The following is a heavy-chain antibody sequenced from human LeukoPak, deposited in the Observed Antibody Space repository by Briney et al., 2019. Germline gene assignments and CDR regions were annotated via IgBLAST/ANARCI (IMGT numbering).Heavy chain of an antibody. J-gene: IGHJ4*02. CDR1: GCSISSYY. V-gene: IGHV4-59*08. CDR3: ATRRVGATHFDY. Sequence: SETLSLTCTGSGCSISSYYWSWIRQPPGKGLEWIGYIYYSGSTNYNPSLKSRVTISVDTSKNQFSLKLSSVTAADTAVYYCATRRVGATHFDYWGQGTLVTVSS. CDR2: IYYSGST. D-gene: IGHD1-26*01.